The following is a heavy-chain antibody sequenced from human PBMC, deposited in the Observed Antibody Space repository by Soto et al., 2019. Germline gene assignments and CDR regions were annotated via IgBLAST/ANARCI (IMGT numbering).Heavy chain of an antibody. CDR2: ISAYNGNT. V-gene: IGHV1-18*01. CDR1: GYTFTSYG. CDR3: AREDNGGIAAAGPDYYYYYMDV. D-gene: IGHD6-13*01. J-gene: IGHJ6*03. Sequence: GASVKVSCKASGYTFTSYGISWVRQAPGQGLEWMGWISAYNGNTNYAQKLQGRVTMTTDTSTSTAYMELRSLRSDDTAVYYCAREDNGGIAAAGPDYYYYYMDVWGKGTTVTVSS.